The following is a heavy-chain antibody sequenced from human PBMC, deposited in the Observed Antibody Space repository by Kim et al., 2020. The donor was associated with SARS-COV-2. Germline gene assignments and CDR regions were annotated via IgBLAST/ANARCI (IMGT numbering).Heavy chain of an antibody. CDR3: AKGARGRGSSWYYFDY. J-gene: IGHJ4*02. V-gene: IGHV3-23*01. D-gene: IGHD6-13*01. Sequence: GGSLRLSCAASGFTFSSYAMSWVRQAPGKGLEWVSAISGSGGSTYYADSVKGRFTISRDNSKNTLYLQMNSLRAEDTAVYYCAKGARGRGSSWYYFDYWGQGTLVTVSS. CDR2: ISGSGGST. CDR1: GFTFSSYA.